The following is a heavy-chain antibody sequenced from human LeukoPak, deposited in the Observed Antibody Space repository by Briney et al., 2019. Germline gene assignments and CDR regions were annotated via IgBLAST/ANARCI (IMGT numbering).Heavy chain of an antibody. D-gene: IGHD3-10*01. J-gene: IGHJ4*02. CDR3: ARHSYISGSQAEY. V-gene: IGHV4-39*01. CDR2: IYYTGDT. Sequence: NIYYTGDTYYNPSLKSRVTISVDTSNSQFSLKMSSVTAADTAVYYCARHSYISGSQAEYWGQGTLVTVSS.